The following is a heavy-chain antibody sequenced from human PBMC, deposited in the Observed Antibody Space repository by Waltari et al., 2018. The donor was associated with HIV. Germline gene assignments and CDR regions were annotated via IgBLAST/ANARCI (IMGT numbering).Heavy chain of an antibody. CDR3: ASARYNWNFPSGY. V-gene: IGHV3-66*02. J-gene: IGHJ4*02. Sequence: EVQLVESGGGLVQPGGSLRLSCAASGFTVSSNYMSWVRQAPGKGLEWVSVIYSCGSTYYADSVKGRFTISRDNSKNTLYLQMNSLRAEDTAVYYCASARYNWNFPSGYWGQGTLVTVSS. D-gene: IGHD1-7*01. CDR1: GFTVSSNY. CDR2: IYSCGST.